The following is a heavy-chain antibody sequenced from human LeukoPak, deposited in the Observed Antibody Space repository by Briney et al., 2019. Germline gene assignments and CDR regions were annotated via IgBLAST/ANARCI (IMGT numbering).Heavy chain of an antibody. D-gene: IGHD3-9*01. Sequence: SETLSLTCTVSGGSISSSSYYWGWIRQPPGKGLEWIGSIYYSGSTFYNPSLKSRVTISVDTSKNQFSLKLSSVTAADTAVYYSTRQGFDLYDILTGYYIHDYWGQGTLVTVSS. CDR2: IYYSGST. CDR3: TRQGFDLYDILTGYYIHDY. J-gene: IGHJ4*02. V-gene: IGHV4-39*01. CDR1: GGSISSSSYY.